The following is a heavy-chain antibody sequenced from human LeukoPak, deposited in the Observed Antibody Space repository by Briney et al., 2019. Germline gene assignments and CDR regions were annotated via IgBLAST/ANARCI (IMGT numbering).Heavy chain of an antibody. CDR3: ARLKGYSSGWYPSYYFDY. CDR1: GGSISSSNW. D-gene: IGHD6-19*01. Sequence: SGTLSLTCTVSGGSISSSNWCTWVRQPPGEGLEWIGEFHQSGSTNYNPSLKSRVTLSVDKSGNQFSLKLTSVTAADTAMYYCARLKGYSSGWYPSYYFDYWGQGTLVTVSS. V-gene: IGHV4-4*02. J-gene: IGHJ4*02. CDR2: FHQSGST.